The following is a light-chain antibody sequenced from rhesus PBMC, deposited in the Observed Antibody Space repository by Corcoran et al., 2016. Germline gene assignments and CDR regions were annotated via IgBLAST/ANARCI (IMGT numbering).Light chain of an antibody. J-gene: IGKJ4*01. Sequence: DIQMTQSLSSLSASVGDRVTVTCWASQGINKELSWYQQKPGKAPTLLIYTASSVQTGVSCRFSGRGSGTVFTLTISSLQPEDVATYDCLQDYTPPPTFGGGTKVAIK. CDR1: QGINKE. CDR2: TAS. CDR3: LQDYTPPPT. V-gene: IGKV1-94*01.